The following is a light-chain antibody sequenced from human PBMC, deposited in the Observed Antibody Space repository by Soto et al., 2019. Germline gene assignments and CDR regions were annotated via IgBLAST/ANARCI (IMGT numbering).Light chain of an antibody. Sequence: ETVLTQPPATLSLSPGESATLSCRASQSVSTYLAWYQQKPGQAPRLLIYDASARATGIPARFSGSGSGTEFTLTISSLESEDSAVYYCQQYSSWPPWTFGQGTKVDI. CDR1: QSVSTY. CDR2: DAS. J-gene: IGKJ1*01. CDR3: QQYSSWPPWT. V-gene: IGKV3-11*01.